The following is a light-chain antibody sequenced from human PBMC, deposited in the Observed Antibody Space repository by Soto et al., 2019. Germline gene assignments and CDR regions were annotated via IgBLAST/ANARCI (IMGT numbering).Light chain of an antibody. CDR1: QSVSSSY. Sequence: EIVLTRSPGTLSLSPGERATLSCRASQSVSSSYLAWYQQKPGQAPRLLIYGASNRATGIPARFSGSGSGTDFTLNISSLEPEDFAVYYCQQRNNWPAISFGQGTRLEIK. V-gene: IGKV3D-20*02. CDR3: QQRNNWPAIS. CDR2: GAS. J-gene: IGKJ5*01.